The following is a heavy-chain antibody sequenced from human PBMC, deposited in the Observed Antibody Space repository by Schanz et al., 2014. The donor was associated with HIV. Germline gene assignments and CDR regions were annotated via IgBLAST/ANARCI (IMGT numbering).Heavy chain of an antibody. CDR2: ISGSGIST. D-gene: IGHD3-22*01. V-gene: IGHV3-23*01. J-gene: IGHJ3*02. Sequence: PGGSLRIFCAASGFTFSSYAMSWVRQAPGKGLEWVSVISGSGISTYYADSVKGRFTISRDNSKNTLYLQMNSLRAEDTAVYYCAKGKGLTVVVVDAFDIWGQGTMVTVSS. CDR3: AKGKGLTVVVVDAFDI. CDR1: GFTFSSYA.